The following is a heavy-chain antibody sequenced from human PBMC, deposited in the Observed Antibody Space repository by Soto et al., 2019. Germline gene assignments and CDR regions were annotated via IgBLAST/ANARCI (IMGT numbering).Heavy chain of an antibody. CDR3: ARRPRITMVRGPRPADYYYYGMDV. D-gene: IGHD3-10*01. Sequence: GGSLRLSCAASGFTFSSYSMNWVRQAPGKGLEWVSYISSSSSTIYYAESVKGRFTISRDNAKNSLYLQMNSLRDEDTAVYYCARRPRITMVRGPRPADYYYYGMDVWGQGTTVTVSS. V-gene: IGHV3-48*02. CDR2: ISSSSSTI. J-gene: IGHJ6*02. CDR1: GFTFSSYS.